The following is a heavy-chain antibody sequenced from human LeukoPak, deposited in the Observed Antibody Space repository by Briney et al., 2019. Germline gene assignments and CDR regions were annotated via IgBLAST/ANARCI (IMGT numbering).Heavy chain of an antibody. CDR1: GYTFTGYY. CDR2: INPNSGGT. D-gene: IGHD5-18*01. V-gene: IGHV1-2*02. Sequence: ASVKVSCKASGYTFTGYYMHWVRQAPGQGLEWMEWINPNSGGTNYAQKFQGRVTMTRDTSISTAYMELSRLRSDDTAVYYCARVRGYSYGYLLSTFDYWGQGTLVTVSS. CDR3: ARVRGYSYGYLLSTFDY. J-gene: IGHJ4*02.